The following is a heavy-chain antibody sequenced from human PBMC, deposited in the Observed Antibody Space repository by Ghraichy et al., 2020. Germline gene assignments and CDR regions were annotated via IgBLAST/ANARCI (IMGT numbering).Heavy chain of an antibody. CDR2: IYYSGST. CDR3: AKGPYPVGSNTYRRWLDP. CDR1: GGSISSYY. D-gene: IGHD1-26*01. J-gene: IGHJ5*02. Sequence: NPSLTCTVSGGSISSYYWSWIRQPPGKGLEWIGYIYYSGSTNYNPSLKSRVTFSVDTSKNQFFLKMTSVTAVDTAVYYCAKGPYPVGSNTYRRWLDPWGQGTLVTGSS. V-gene: IGHV4-59*08.